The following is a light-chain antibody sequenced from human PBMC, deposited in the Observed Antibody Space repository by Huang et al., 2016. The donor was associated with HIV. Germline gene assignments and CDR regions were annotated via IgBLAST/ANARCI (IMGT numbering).Light chain of an antibody. Sequence: DIQVTQSPSSLSASVGDRVTITCRASQNIRKVLNWYQQKPNEAPKVIISAASTLQSGVPSRFSGSGSGTDFTLSISSLRPEDLATYYCQVSYRTPWTFGQGTKVEI. CDR1: QNIRKV. V-gene: IGKV1-39*01. CDR2: AAS. CDR3: QVSYRTPWT. J-gene: IGKJ1*01.